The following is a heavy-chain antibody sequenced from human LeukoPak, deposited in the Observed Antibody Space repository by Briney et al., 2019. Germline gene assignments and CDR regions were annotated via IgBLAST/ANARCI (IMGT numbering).Heavy chain of an antibody. CDR2: ISYDSAIK. CDR3: ARGLRFLEWLPIDAFDI. J-gene: IGHJ3*02. V-gene: IGHV3-48*01. D-gene: IGHD3-3*01. Sequence: GGSLRLSCAASGFTFSRDSMNWVRQAPGKGLEWISYISYDSAIKYYADSVRGRFTISRDNAKNSLSLQMHSLRAEDTAVYYCARGLRFLEWLPIDAFDIWGQGTMVTVSS. CDR1: GFTFSRDS.